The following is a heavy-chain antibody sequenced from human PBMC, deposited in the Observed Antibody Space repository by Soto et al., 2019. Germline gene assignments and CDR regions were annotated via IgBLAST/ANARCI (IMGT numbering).Heavy chain of an antibody. V-gene: IGHV1-18*01. Sequence: ASVKVSCKASGYTFTSYGISWVRQAPGQGLEWMGWISAYNGNTNYAQKLQGRVTMTTDTSTSTAYMELRSLRSDDTAVYYCARDPATVTTYYYYGMDVWVQGTTVTVSS. CDR1: GYTFTSYG. CDR3: ARDPATVTTYYYYGMDV. CDR2: ISAYNGNT. J-gene: IGHJ6*02. D-gene: IGHD4-4*01.